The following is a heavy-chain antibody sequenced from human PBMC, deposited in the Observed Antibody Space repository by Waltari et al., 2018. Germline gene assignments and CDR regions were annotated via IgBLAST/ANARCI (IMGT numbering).Heavy chain of an antibody. V-gene: IGHV3-23*01. D-gene: IGHD7-27*01. J-gene: IGHJ6*02. CDR1: GFTFSPYA. Sequence: EVQLLESGGGLVHPGGSLRLSCSVSGFTFSPYAMTWVRQAPGKGLEWVSGLSASGGDIYYADSVKGRFTISRDNSRDTVFLQMDSLRVEDTALYFCAKGIGTGENFEYYGMDAWGQGTTVIVSS. CDR2: LSASGGDI. CDR3: AKGIGTGENFEYYGMDA.